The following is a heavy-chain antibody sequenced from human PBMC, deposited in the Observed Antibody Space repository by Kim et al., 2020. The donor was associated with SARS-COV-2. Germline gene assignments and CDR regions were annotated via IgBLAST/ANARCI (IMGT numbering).Heavy chain of an antibody. CDR2: MFNSGTT. Sequence: SETLSLTCSVSGGSISSGGYYWSWIRQFPGKGLEWIGYMFNSGTTYYNPSLKSRLTMSADTSKNEFSLRLTSVTDADSAVYYCARDTGASADNVFYGMD. CDR1: GGSISSGGYY. CDR3: ARDTGASADNVFYGMD. J-gene: IGHJ6*01. V-gene: IGHV4-31*03. D-gene: IGHD6-25*01.